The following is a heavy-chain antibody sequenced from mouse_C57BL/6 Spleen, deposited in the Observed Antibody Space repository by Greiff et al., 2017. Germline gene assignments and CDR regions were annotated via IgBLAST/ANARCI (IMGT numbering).Heavy chain of an antibody. J-gene: IGHJ3*01. CDR1: GYAFTNYL. D-gene: IGHD1-1*01. CDR2: INPGSGGT. CDR3: ARAITTVVATPFAY. Sequence: VQLQQSGAELVRPGTSVKVSCKASGYAFTNYLIEWVKQRPGQGLEWIGVINPGSGGTNYNEKFKGKATLTADKSSSTAYMQLSSLTSEDSAVYFCARAITTVVATPFAYWGQGTLVTVSA. V-gene: IGHV1-54*01.